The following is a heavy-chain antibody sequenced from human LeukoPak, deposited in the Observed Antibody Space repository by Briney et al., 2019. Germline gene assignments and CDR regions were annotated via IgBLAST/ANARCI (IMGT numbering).Heavy chain of an antibody. CDR3: AKDTWEYSYGSWFDY. Sequence: GGSLRLSCAASGFTFSSYGMHWVRQAPGKGLEWVAFIRYDGSNKYYADSVKGRFTMSRDNSKNTLYLQMNSLRAEDTAVYYCAKDTWEYSYGSWFDYWGQGTLVTVSS. J-gene: IGHJ4*02. CDR2: IRYDGSNK. D-gene: IGHD5-18*01. CDR1: GFTFSSYG. V-gene: IGHV3-30*02.